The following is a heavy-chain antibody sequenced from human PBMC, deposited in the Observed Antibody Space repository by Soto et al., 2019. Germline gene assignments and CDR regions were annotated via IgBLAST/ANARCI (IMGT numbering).Heavy chain of an antibody. CDR2: ISAHNGNT. CDR1: GYTFTSYG. V-gene: IGHV1-18*01. D-gene: IGHD1-1*01. CDR3: ARARYGDY. Sequence: QVHLVQSGAEVKKPGASVKVSCKASGYTFTSYGITWVRQAPGQGLEWMGWISAHNGNTDYAQKLQGRVIVTRDTPTSTAYMELRSLISEDTAVYYCARARYGDYWGQGALVTVSS. J-gene: IGHJ4*02.